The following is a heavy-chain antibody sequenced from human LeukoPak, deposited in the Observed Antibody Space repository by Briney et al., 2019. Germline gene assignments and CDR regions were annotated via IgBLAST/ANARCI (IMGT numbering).Heavy chain of an antibody. CDR3: ARGAPRYCSSTSCSDY. V-gene: IGHV1-2*02. J-gene: IGHJ4*03. Sequence: ASVKVSCKASGYTFTGYYMHWVRQAPGQGLEWMGWINPNSGGTNYAQKFQGRVTMTRDTSISTAYMELSRLRSDDTAVYYCARGAPRYCSSTSCSDYWGQGTLVTVSS. CDR1: GYTFTGYY. CDR2: INPNSGGT. D-gene: IGHD2-2*01.